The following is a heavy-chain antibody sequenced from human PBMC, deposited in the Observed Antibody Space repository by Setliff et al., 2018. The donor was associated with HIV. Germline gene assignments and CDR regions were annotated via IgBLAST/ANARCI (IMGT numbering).Heavy chain of an antibody. J-gene: IGHJ3*02. Sequence: GGSLRLSCAASGFTFSSYAMHWVRQAPGKGLEWVAVISYDGSNKYYADSVKGRFTISRDNSKDTVFLQMDSLRAEDTAIYYCAKGTKITTAMVLDAFDIWGQGTMVTVSS. CDR1: GFTFSSYA. CDR2: ISYDGSNK. V-gene: IGHV3-30-3*01. D-gene: IGHD5-18*01. CDR3: AKGTKITTAMVLDAFDI.